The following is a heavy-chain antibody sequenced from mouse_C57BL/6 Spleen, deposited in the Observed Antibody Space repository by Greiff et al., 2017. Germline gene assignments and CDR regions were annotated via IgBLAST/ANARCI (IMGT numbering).Heavy chain of an antibody. J-gene: IGHJ3*01. CDR1: GYTFTSYW. CDR2: IDPSDSET. Sequence: QVQLQQPGAELVRPGSSVKLSCKASGYTFTSYWMHWVKQRPIQGLEWIGNIDPSDSETHYNQKFKDKATLTGDKSSSTAYMQLSSLTSEDSAVYYGARPQTAQAPWFAYWGQGTLVTVSA. V-gene: IGHV1-52*01. D-gene: IGHD3-2*02. CDR3: ARPQTAQAPWFAY.